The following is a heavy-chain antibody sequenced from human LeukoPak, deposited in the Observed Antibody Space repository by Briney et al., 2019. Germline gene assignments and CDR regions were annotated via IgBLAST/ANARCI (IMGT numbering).Heavy chain of an antibody. CDR2: INPNSGGT. D-gene: IGHD2-15*01. Sequence: EASVKVSCKASGYTFIAYYMHWVRQAPGQGLEWMGWINPNSGGTNYAQGFQGRVTMTRDTSISTAYMELSMLRSDDTAVYYCARGYCSGGSCYQRTNFDYWGQGALVTVSS. J-gene: IGHJ4*02. CDR1: GYTFIAYY. V-gene: IGHV1-2*02. CDR3: ARGYCSGGSCYQRTNFDY.